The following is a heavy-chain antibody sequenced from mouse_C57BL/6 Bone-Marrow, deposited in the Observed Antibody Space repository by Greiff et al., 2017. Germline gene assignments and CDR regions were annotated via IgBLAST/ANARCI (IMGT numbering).Heavy chain of an antibody. J-gene: IGHJ2*01. CDR2: IWSGGST. V-gene: IGHV2-2*01. CDR3: ARGDEVDY. CDR1: GFSLTSYG. D-gene: IGHD3-3*01. Sequence: VKLMESGPGLVQPSQSLSITCTVSGFSLTSYGVHWVRQSPGKGLEWLGVIWSGGSTDYNAAFISRLSISKDNSKCQVFFKMSSLQADDTAIYYCARGDEVDYWGQGTTLTVSS.